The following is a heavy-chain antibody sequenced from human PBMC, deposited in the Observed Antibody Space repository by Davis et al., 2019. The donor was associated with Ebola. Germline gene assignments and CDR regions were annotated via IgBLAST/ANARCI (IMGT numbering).Heavy chain of an antibody. CDR1: GYTFKNYA. Sequence: ASVKVSCKASGYTFKNYAISWVRQAPGQGLEWMGWISAYNGNTNYAQILQGRVTMTTDTSTGTAYMDLSSLRSEDTAVYFCARLSSTWSSLYGMDVWGQGTTVTVSS. D-gene: IGHD6-13*01. J-gene: IGHJ6*02. V-gene: IGHV1-18*01. CDR3: ARLSSTWSSLYGMDV. CDR2: ISAYNGNT.